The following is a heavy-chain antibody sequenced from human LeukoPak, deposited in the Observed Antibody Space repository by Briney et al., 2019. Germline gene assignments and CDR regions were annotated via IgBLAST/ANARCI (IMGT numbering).Heavy chain of an antibody. J-gene: IGHJ5*02. D-gene: IGHD6-13*01. Sequence: SETLSLTCTVSGGSISVFYWSWLRQPPGKGLEWIGYIFRSGHTSYNPTLKSRVSISIDSSKDQFSLNLNSLTAEDTAVYYCARGGFIAAARKMRNWFDPWGQGTLVTVSS. CDR2: IFRSGHT. V-gene: IGHV4-59*01. CDR3: ARGGFIAAARKMRNWFDP. CDR1: GGSISVFY.